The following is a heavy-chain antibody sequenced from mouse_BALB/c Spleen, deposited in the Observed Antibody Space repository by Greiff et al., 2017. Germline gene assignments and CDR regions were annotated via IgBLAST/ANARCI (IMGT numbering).Heavy chain of an antibody. CDR2: IDPANGNT. D-gene: IGHD2-2*01. Sequence: VQLQQSGAELVKPGASVKLSCTASGFNIKDTYMHWVKQRPEQGLEWIGRIDPANGNTKYDPKFPGKDTITADTSSNTAYLQLSSLTSEDTAVYYCAGLPPAYWGQGTLVTVSA. J-gene: IGHJ3*01. CDR1: GFNIKDTY. CDR3: AGLPPAY. V-gene: IGHV14-3*02.